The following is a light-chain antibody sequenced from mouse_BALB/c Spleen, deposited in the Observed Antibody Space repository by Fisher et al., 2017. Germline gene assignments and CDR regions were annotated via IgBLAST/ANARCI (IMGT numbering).Light chain of an antibody. CDR2: RTS. CDR1: SSVSSSY. Sequence: DIVLTQTPALMAASPGEKVTMTCRASSSVSSSYLHWYQQKSGASPKLWIYRTSNLASGVPARFSGSGSGTSYSLTISSMEAEDAATYYCQQWSSYPPTFGAGTKLELK. CDR3: QQWSSYPPT. J-gene: IGKJ5*01. V-gene: IGKV4-57-1*01.